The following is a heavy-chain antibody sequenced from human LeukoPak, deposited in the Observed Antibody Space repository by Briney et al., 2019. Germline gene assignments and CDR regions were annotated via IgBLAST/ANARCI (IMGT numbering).Heavy chain of an antibody. Sequence: GGSLRLSCAASGFTLSSYWMSWVRQAPGKGLEWVSSISSSSSYIYYADSVKGRFTISRDNAKNSLYPQMNSLRAEDTAVYYCARDPRYYYDSSGYQDYWGQGTLVTVSS. CDR2: ISSSSSYI. J-gene: IGHJ4*02. D-gene: IGHD3-22*01. V-gene: IGHV3-21*01. CDR1: GFTLSSYW. CDR3: ARDPRYYYDSSGYQDY.